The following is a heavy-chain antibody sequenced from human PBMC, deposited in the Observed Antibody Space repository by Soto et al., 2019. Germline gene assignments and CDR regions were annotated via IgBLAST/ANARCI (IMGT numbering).Heavy chain of an antibody. V-gene: IGHV4-4*02. D-gene: IGHD5-18*01. J-gene: IGHJ5*02. Sequence: SETLSLTCAVSGGSVTSSNYWSWVRQPPGKGLEWIGEIYHSGVTHYNPSLKSRVTMSVDKSKNHFSLNLKYLTAADTAVYYCARDRSSSGAYSRRWFDPWGQGTQVTVSS. CDR2: IYHSGVT. CDR3: ARDRSSSGAYSRRWFDP. CDR1: GGSVTSSNY.